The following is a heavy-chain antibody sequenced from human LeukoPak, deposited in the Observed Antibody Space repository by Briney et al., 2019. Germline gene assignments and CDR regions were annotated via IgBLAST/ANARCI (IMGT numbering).Heavy chain of an antibody. Sequence: GASVKVSCKASGYTFTSYGISWVRQAPGQGLEWMGWISAYNGNTNYAQKLQGRVTMTTDTSTSTAYMELRSLRSDDTAVYYCARKTYYYDSSGYYHAYYFDYWGQGTLVTVSS. CDR3: ARKTYYYDSSGYYHAYYFDY. D-gene: IGHD3-22*01. V-gene: IGHV1-18*01. CDR1: GYTFTSYG. J-gene: IGHJ4*02. CDR2: ISAYNGNT.